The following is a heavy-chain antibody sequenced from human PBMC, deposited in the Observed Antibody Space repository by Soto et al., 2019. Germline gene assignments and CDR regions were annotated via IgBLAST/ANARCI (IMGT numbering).Heavy chain of an antibody. D-gene: IGHD3-22*01. Sequence: SETLSLTCSVSGGSITSHYCSWFRQPPGKGLEWIGYIHHSGSTSYNPSLKSRVTISVDTSKNQFSLKLSSVTAADTAVYYCARESFYDSGGFHGFDYWGQGTLVTVSS. J-gene: IGHJ4*02. CDR1: GGSITSHY. CDR2: IHHSGST. CDR3: ARESFYDSGGFHGFDY. V-gene: IGHV4-59*11.